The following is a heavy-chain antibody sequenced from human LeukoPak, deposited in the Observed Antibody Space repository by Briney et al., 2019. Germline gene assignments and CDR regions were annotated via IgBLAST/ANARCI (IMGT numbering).Heavy chain of an antibody. CDR3: ARVRGYDILTGYAFDI. CDR2: IYYSGST. V-gene: IGHV4-59*01. CDR1: GGSISSYY. D-gene: IGHD3-9*01. J-gene: IGHJ3*02. Sequence: PSEILSLTCTVSGGSISSYYWSWIRQPPGKGLEWIGYIYYSGSTNYNPSLKSRVTISVDTSKNQFSLKLSSVTAADTAVYYCARVRGYDILTGYAFDIWGQRTMVTVSS.